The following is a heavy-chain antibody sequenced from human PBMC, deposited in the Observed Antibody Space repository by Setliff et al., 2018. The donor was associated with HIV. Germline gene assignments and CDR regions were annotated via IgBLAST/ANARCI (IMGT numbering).Heavy chain of an antibody. V-gene: IGHV3-7*01. D-gene: IGHD3-10*01. CDR1: GFSFNNYW. CDR2: IDLDGSEK. J-gene: IGHJ6*02. Sequence: GGSLRLSCVASGFSFNNYWMCWVRQAPGQGLEWVANIDLDGSEKDYVESVKGRFTISRDNAENSLYLQMNSLRADDTATYYCARKLRPGHGVDVWGQGTTVTVSS. CDR3: ARKLRPGHGVDV.